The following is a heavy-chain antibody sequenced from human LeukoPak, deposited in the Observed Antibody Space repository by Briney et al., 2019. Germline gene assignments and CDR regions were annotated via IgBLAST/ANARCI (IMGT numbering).Heavy chain of an antibody. J-gene: IGHJ4*02. Sequence: GESLKISCKGSGYSFTSYYINWVREMPGKGLEWAGRFDDGDYYTYYSPFFQGHVTISADKSINTAYLQWSSLKASDTAMYYCATELYVQDSGWYAIDYWGQGNLVTVSS. CDR1: GYSFTSYY. CDR2: FDDGDYYT. V-gene: IGHV5-10-1*01. CDR3: ATELYVQDSGWYAIDY. D-gene: IGHD6-19*01.